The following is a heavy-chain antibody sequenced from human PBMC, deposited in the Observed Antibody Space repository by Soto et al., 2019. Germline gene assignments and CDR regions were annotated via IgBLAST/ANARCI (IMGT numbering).Heavy chain of an antibody. D-gene: IGHD3-10*01. CDR2: ISYDGSNK. CDR3: ASPYGSGSMGWFDP. Sequence: QVQLVESGGGVVQPGRSLRLSCAASGFTFSSYAMHWVRQAPGKGLEWVAVISYDGSNKYYADSVKGRFTISRDNSKNTLYLQMNSLRAEDTAVYYCASPYGSGSMGWFDPWGQGTLVTVSS. CDR1: GFTFSSYA. V-gene: IGHV3-30-3*01. J-gene: IGHJ5*02.